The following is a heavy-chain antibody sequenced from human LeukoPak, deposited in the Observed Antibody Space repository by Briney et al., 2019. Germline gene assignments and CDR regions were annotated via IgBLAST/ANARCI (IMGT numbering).Heavy chain of an antibody. CDR1: GFTFGSFYS. D-gene: IGHD2-21*02. J-gene: IGHJ5*01. Sequence: TSGGSLRLSCVASGFTFGSFYSMNWVRQAPGKGLEWVSSISSSSSYISYAGSVQGRFTISRDNAKNSLYLQMKSLRAEDTAVYYCARGACGGNCFGNWLDSWGQGTPVTVSS. CDR3: ARGACGGNCFGNWLDS. CDR2: ISSSSSYI. V-gene: IGHV3-21*01.